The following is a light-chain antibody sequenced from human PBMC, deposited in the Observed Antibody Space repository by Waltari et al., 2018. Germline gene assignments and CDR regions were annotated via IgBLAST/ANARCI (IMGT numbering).Light chain of an antibody. Sequence: EIVLTQSPGTLSLSPGESATLSCRANQSVSSNYLAWYQQKPGQAPRILSYGASRRATGIPDRFSGSGSGTDLTLTVSRLEPEECAVYYCQQYGSSPRTVGQGTKMEIK. V-gene: IGKV3-20*01. J-gene: IGKJ1*01. CDR2: GAS. CDR3: QQYGSSPRT. CDR1: QSVSSNY.